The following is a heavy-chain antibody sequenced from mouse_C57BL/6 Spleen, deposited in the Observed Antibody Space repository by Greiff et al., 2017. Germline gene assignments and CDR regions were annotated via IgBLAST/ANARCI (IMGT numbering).Heavy chain of an antibody. CDR1: GYTFTSYW. J-gene: IGHJ2*01. Sequence: VQLQQPGAELVKPGASVNVSCKASGYTFTSYWMHWVKQRPGQGLEWIGRIHPSDSDTNYNQKFKGKATLTVDKSSSTAYMQLSSLTSEDSAVYYCAICRTGTLFDYWGQGTTLTVSS. D-gene: IGHD4-1*01. V-gene: IGHV1-74*01. CDR3: AICRTGTLFDY. CDR2: IHPSDSDT.